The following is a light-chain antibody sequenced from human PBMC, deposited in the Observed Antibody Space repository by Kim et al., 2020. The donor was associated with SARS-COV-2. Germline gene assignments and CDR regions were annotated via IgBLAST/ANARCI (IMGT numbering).Light chain of an antibody. J-gene: IGLJ3*02. CDR2: GKD. CDR3: TSRDSSSNPLV. CDR1: SLRYYY. Sequence: GQKIRITCQGDSLRYYYASWYQQKAGQAPLLVMYGKDNRPRGIPDRFSGSSSGDTASLTITGTQAEDEAEYYCTSRDSSSNPLVFGGGTQLTVL. V-gene: IGLV3-19*01.